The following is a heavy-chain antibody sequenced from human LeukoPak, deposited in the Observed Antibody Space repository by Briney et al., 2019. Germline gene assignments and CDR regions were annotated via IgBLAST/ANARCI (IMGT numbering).Heavy chain of an antibody. Sequence: GGSLRLSCAASGFTFSSYSMNWVRQAPGKGLEWVSSISSSSSYIYYADSVKGRFTISRDNAKNSLYLQMNSLRAEATAVYYCASDVGYDYVWGSYPLGYWGQGTLVTVSS. CDR1: GFTFSSYS. CDR3: ASDVGYDYVWGSYPLGY. J-gene: IGHJ4*02. D-gene: IGHD3-16*02. V-gene: IGHV3-21*01. CDR2: ISSSSSYI.